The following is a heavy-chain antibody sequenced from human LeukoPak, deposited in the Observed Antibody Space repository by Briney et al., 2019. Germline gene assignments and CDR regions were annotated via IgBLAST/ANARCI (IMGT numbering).Heavy chain of an antibody. CDR1: GFTFSSYG. CDR3: AKDRWELFY. J-gene: IGHJ4*02. D-gene: IGHD1-26*01. V-gene: IGHV3-33*06. Sequence: GGSLRLSCAASGFTFSSYGMPWVRQAPGKGLEWVAVIWNDGSDDYYKDSVKGRFAISRDNSKNTLYLQMNSLRAEDTAVYYCAKDRWELFYWGQGTLVTVSS. CDR2: IWNDGSDD.